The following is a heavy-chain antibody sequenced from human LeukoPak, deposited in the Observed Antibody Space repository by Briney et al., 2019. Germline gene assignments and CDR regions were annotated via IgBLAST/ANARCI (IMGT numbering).Heavy chain of an antibody. D-gene: IGHD4-17*01. CDR2: ISWNSGSI. J-gene: IGHJ6*02. Sequence: PGGSLRLSCAASGFTFDDYAMHWVRQAPGKGLEWVSGISWNSGSIGYADSVKGRFTISRDNAKNSLYLQMNSLRAEDTAVYYCARRRSTVGWDYGMDVWGQGTTVTVSS. CDR3: ARRRSTVGWDYGMDV. V-gene: IGHV3-9*01. CDR1: GFTFDDYA.